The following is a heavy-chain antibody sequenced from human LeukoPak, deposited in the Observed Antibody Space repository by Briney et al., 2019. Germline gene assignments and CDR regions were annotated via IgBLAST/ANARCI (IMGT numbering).Heavy chain of an antibody. D-gene: IGHD3-22*01. J-gene: IGHJ4*02. CDR1: GFTFSSYS. Sequence: GESLRLSCAASGFTFSSYSMNWVRQAPGKGLEWVSSISGSSTYIDYADSVKGRLTISRDNAKNALYLQMDSPRAEDTAVYYCARDHSSGRYFDFCGQGTLVTVSS. CDR2: ISGSSTYI. V-gene: IGHV3-21*01. CDR3: ARDHSSGRYFDF.